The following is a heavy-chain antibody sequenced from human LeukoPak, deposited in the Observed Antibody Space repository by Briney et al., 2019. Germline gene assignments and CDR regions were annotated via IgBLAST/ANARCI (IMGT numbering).Heavy chain of an antibody. D-gene: IGHD2-2*01. Sequence: PGGSLRLSCEASGFTFISYAMSWVRQAPGKGLEWVSAISGSGGSTYHADSVKGRFTISRDNSKDILYLEMNSLRAEDTAIYYCAKDESFLSLLPAATPTRYYYFGLGVWGPGTTVTVSS. V-gene: IGHV3-23*01. CDR1: GFTFISYA. CDR2: ISGSGGST. CDR3: AKDESFLSLLPAATPTRYYYFGLGV. J-gene: IGHJ6*02.